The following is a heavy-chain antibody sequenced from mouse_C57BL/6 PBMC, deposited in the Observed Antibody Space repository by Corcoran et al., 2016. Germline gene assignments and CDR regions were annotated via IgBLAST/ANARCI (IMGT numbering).Heavy chain of an antibody. D-gene: IGHD1-1*01. CDR1: GFSLSTSGMG. V-gene: IGHV8-12*01. CDR3: ARSIYYYGSSVYYAMDY. Sequence: QVTLKESGPGILQSSQTLSLTCSFSGFSLSTSGMGVSWIRQPSGKGLEWLAHIYWDDDKRYNPSLKSRLTISKDTSRNQVFLKITSVDTADTATYYCARSIYYYGSSVYYAMDYWGQGTSVTVSS. CDR2: IYWDDDK. J-gene: IGHJ4*01.